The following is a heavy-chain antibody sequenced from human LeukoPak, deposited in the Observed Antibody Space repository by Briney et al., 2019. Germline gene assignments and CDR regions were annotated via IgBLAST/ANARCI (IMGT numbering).Heavy chain of an antibody. Sequence: PSETLSLTCTVSGDSISSSYFYWAWIRQPPGKGLEWIGYIYYSGSTNYNPSLKSRVTISVDTSKNQFSLKLSSVTAADTAVYYCAREGPYGDIFDYWGQGTLVTVSS. CDR1: GDSISSSYFY. CDR2: IYYSGST. CDR3: AREGPYGDIFDY. J-gene: IGHJ4*02. V-gene: IGHV4-61*05. D-gene: IGHD4-17*01.